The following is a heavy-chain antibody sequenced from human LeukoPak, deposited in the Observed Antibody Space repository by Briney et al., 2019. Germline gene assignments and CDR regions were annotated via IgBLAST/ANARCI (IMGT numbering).Heavy chain of an antibody. CDR1: GFTFDDSA. V-gene: IGHV3-43*02. Sequence: PGGSLRLSCAASGFTFDDSAIHWVRQAPGKGLEWVSLITGAGGSTYYADSVKGRFTISRDNSKSSLYLQMNSLRTEDTALYYCEKATGYTSGWYGYHFDFWGQGTLVSVSS. J-gene: IGHJ4*02. CDR3: EKATGYTSGWYGYHFDF. CDR2: ITGAGGST. D-gene: IGHD6-19*01.